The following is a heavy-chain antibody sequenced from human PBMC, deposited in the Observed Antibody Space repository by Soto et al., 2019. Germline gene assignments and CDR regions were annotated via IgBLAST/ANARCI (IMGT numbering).Heavy chain of an antibody. V-gene: IGHV4-59*11. J-gene: IGHJ4*02. CDR3: ARDLVRNTWFDF. Sequence: SETLSLTCTVSGGSISSHYWNWIRQPPGKGLEWIGYIYHSGSTNYNPSLKSRVTISIDTSKNQFSLNLRSVTTADTAVYYCARDLVRNTWFDFWGQGILVTVSS. CDR1: GGSISSHY. CDR2: IYHSGST. D-gene: IGHD6-13*01.